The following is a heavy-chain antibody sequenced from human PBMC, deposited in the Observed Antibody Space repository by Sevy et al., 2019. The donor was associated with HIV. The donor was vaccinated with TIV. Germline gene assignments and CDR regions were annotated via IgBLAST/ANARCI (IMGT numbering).Heavy chain of an antibody. CDR3: ARERVYCSGGSCHREFIDY. CDR2: ISAYNGNT. CDR1: GYTFTSYG. Sequence: ASVKVSCKASGYTFTSYGISWVRQAPGQGLEWMGWISAYNGNTNYAQKLQGRVTMTTDTSTSTAYMELRSLRSDDTAVYYCARERVYCSGGSCHREFIDYWGQGTLVTVSS. D-gene: IGHD2-15*01. J-gene: IGHJ4*02. V-gene: IGHV1-18*01.